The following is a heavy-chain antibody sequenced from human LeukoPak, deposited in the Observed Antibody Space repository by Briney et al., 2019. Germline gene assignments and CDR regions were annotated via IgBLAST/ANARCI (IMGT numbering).Heavy chain of an antibody. CDR1: GYTFTSYD. J-gene: IGHJ6*02. Sequence: ASEKVSCKASGYTFTSYDINWVRQATGQGLEWMGWMNPNSGNTGYAQKFQGRVTMTRNTSISTAYMELSSLRSEDTAVYYCARGGYRGYYYYYGMDVWGQGTTVTVSS. D-gene: IGHD6-25*01. CDR3: ARGGYRGYYYYYGMDV. V-gene: IGHV1-8*01. CDR2: MNPNSGNT.